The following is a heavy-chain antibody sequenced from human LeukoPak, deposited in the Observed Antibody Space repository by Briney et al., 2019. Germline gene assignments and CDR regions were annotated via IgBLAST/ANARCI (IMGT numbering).Heavy chain of an antibody. CDR3: AEIPGGAVAGTGY. CDR2: ISGSGGST. J-gene: IGHJ4*02. D-gene: IGHD6-19*01. V-gene: IGHV3-23*01. CDR1: GFTFSSYA. Sequence: LSGGSLRLSCAASGFTFSSYAMSWVRQAPGKGLEWVSAISGSGGSTYYADSVKGRFTISRDNSKNTLYLQMNSLRAEDTAVYCCAEIPGGAVAGTGYWGQGTLVTVSS.